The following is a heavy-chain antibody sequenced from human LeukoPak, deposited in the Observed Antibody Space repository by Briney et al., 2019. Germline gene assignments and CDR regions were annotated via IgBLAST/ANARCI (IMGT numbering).Heavy chain of an antibody. CDR3: ARRIMRNYYGSGSYYGPLSY. J-gene: IGHJ4*02. D-gene: IGHD3-10*01. CDR1: GGSISSSNW. V-gene: IGHV4-4*02. CDR2: INHSGST. Sequence: SETLSLTCAVSGGSISSSNWWSWVRQPPGKGLEWIGEINHSGSTNYNPSLKSRVTISVDTSKNQFSLKLSSVTAADTAVYYCARRIMRNYYGSGSYYGPLSYWGQGTLVTVSS.